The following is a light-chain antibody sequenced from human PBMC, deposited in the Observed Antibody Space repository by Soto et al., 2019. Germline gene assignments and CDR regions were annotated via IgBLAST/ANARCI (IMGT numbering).Light chain of an antibody. Sequence: EIVLTQSPGTLSLSPGERATLSCRASQSVSSSYLAWYQQKPGQAPRLHIYGASRRATGIPDRFSGSGSGTDFNLTISRLEPEDFAVYFCQQYGNSPPNTFGQGTKVEIK. V-gene: IGKV3-20*01. CDR3: QQYGNSPPNT. CDR2: GAS. J-gene: IGKJ2*01. CDR1: QSVSSSY.